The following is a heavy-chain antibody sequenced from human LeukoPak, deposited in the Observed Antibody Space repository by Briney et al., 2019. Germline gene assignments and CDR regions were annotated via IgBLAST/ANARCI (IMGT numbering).Heavy chain of an antibody. D-gene: IGHD4-17*01. CDR2: INHSGST. CDR3: ARGDYDDYAIDY. V-gene: IGHV4-34*01. CDR1: GGSFSGYY. J-gene: IGHJ4*02. Sequence: SETLSLTCAVYGGSFSGYYWSWIRQPPGKGLEWIGEINHSGSTNYNPSLKSRVTISVDTSKNQFSLKLSSVTAADTAVYYCARGDYDDYAIDYWGQGTLVTVSS.